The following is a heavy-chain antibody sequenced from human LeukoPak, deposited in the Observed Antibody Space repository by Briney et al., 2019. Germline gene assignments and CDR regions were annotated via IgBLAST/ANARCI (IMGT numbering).Heavy chain of an antibody. J-gene: IGHJ4*02. Sequence: GGSLRLSCAASGFTFSSYAMHWVRQAPGKGLEYVSAISSNGGSTYYANSVEGRFTISRDNSKNTLYLQMGSLRAEDMAVYYCATLTVTTSQRSFCGQGTLVTVSS. V-gene: IGHV3-64*01. CDR2: ISSNGGST. CDR1: GFTFSSYA. CDR3: ATLTVTTSQRSF. D-gene: IGHD4-17*01.